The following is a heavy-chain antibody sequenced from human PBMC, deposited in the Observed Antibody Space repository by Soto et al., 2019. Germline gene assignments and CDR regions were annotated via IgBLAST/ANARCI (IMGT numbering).Heavy chain of an antibody. CDR3: ARKYGDPTAFDI. CDR2: INAGNGNT. J-gene: IGHJ3*02. V-gene: IGHV1-3*01. Sequence: ASVKVSCKASGYTFTSYAMHWVRQAPGQRLEWMGWINAGNGNTKYSQKFQGRVTITRDTSASTAYMELSSLRSEDTAVYYCARKYGDPTAFDIWGQGTMVTVSS. CDR1: GYTFTSYA. D-gene: IGHD4-17*01.